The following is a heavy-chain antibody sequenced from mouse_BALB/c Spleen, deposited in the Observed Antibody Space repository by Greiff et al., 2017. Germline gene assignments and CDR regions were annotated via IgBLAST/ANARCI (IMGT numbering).Heavy chain of an antibody. J-gene: IGHJ3*01. CDR1: GYSITSDYA. CDR2: ISYSGST. Sequence: EVQLVESGPGLVKPSQSLSLTCTVTGYSITSDYAWNWIRQFPGNKLEWMGYISYSGSTSYNPSLKSRISITRDTSKNQFFLQLNSVTTEDTATYYCARLGLSWFAYWGQGTLVTVSA. CDR3: ARLGLSWFAY. D-gene: IGHD4-1*01. V-gene: IGHV3-2*02.